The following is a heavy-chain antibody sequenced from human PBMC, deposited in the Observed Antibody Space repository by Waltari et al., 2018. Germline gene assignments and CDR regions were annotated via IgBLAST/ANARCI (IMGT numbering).Heavy chain of an antibody. D-gene: IGHD1-26*01. CDR2: IRHENCEI. Sequence: EVQLVESGGGLVQPGGSLRLSCAASGFTFSNYWMSWVRQAPGKGREWVANIRHENCEIYYVDSVKGRFTISRDNAKNSLFLQMNSLRGEDTAVYYCARDPGRVGFDYWGQGTLVTVSS. J-gene: IGHJ4*02. CDR3: ARDPGRVGFDY. CDR1: GFTFSNYW. V-gene: IGHV3-7*01.